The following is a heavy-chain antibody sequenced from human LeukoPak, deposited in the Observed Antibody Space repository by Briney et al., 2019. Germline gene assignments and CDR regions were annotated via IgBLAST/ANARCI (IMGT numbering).Heavy chain of an antibody. D-gene: IGHD6-19*01. J-gene: IGHJ5*02. CDR2: IYHSGST. V-gene: IGHV4-30-2*01. CDR3: ARGMSSGWVVLGWFDP. CDR1: GGSISSGGYY. Sequence: PSETLSLTCTVSGGSISSGGYYWSWIRQPPGKGLEWIGYIYHSGSTYYNPSLKSRVTISVDRSKNQFSLKLSSVTAADTAVYYCARGMSSGWVVLGWFDPWGQGTLVTVSS.